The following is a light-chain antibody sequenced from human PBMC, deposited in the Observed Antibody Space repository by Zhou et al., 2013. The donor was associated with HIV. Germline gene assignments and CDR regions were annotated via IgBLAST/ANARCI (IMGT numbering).Light chain of an antibody. J-gene: IGKJ3*01. V-gene: IGKV1-5*03. Sequence: DIQMTQSPSTLSASVGDRVTITCRASQSISSWLAWYQQKPGKAPNLLIYMASRLQNGVPSRFSGSGSGTDFTFTISSLQPEDVATYYCQQHEKLVTFGPGTKVAIK. CDR1: QSISSW. CDR2: MAS. CDR3: QQHEKLVT.